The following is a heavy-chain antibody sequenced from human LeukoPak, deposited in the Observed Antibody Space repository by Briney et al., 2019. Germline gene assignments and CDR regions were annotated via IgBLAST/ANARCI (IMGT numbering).Heavy chain of an antibody. CDR2: ISYIGNT. V-gene: IGHV4-61*01. CDR1: AGSVSSGSSY. D-gene: IGHD2-2*01. J-gene: IGHJ4*02. Sequence: SETLSLTCPVSAGSVSSGSSYWSWIRQPPGKGLECIGFISYIGNTNYTPTLKSRVTISVDTSKNQFTLKQMSVTAADTAVYYCARCYCGRTSCFVDYWGQGTLVTVSS. CDR3: ARCYCGRTSCFVDY.